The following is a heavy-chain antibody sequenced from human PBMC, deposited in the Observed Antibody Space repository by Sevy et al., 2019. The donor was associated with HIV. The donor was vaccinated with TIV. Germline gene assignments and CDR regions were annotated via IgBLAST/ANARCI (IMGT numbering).Heavy chain of an antibody. J-gene: IGHJ6*02. V-gene: IGHV3-33*01. CDR3: ARCITIFGVVIYYYYYGMDV. D-gene: IGHD3-3*01. CDR2: IWYDGSNK. CDR1: GFTFSSYG. Sequence: GGSLRLSCAASGFTFSSYGMHWVRQAPGKGLEWVAVIWYDGSNKYYADSVKGRFTISRDNSKNTLYLQMNSLRAEDTAVYYCARCITIFGVVIYYYYYGMDVWGQGTTVTVSS.